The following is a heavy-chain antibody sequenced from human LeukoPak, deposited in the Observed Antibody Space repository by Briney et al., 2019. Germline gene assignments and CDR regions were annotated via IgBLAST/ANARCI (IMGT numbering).Heavy chain of an antibody. CDR3: AREGRSGWYMPYYFDY. V-gene: IGHV3-21*01. D-gene: IGHD6-19*01. CDR2: ISSSSSYI. Sequence: GGSLRLSCAASGFTFSSYSMNWVRQAPGKGLEWVSSISSSSSYIFYADSVKGRLTISRHNAQNSLYLQMNILGAEDTAVYYCAREGRSGWYMPYYFDYWGQGTLVTVSS. J-gene: IGHJ4*02. CDR1: GFTFSSYS.